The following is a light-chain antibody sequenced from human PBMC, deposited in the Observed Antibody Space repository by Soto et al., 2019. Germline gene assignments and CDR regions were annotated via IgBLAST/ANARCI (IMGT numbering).Light chain of an antibody. CDR1: SSDIGSYNY. V-gene: IGLV2-14*01. Sequence: QSVITPPSCVSGSPGQSITISCTGTSSDIGSYNYVAWYQQFPGKTPKLIIYEGRNRPAGVSFRFSGSKSGNTASLTISGLQAEDEADYYCTSYRGSATSYVFGTGTKVTVL. CDR3: TSYRGSATSYV. J-gene: IGLJ1*01. CDR2: EGR.